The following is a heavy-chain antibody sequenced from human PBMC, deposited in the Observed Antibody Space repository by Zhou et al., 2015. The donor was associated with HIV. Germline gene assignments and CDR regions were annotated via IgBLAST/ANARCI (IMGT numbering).Heavy chain of an antibody. V-gene: IGHV1-3*05. CDR3: ARALGYCSGGSCGAFDI. CDR2: INAGKGNT. J-gene: IGHJ3*02. D-gene: IGHD2-15*01. CDR1: GYSFTSYA. Sequence: QVHLVQSGAEEKKPGASVKVSCKASGYSFTSYAMHWVRQAPGQRLEWMGWINAGKGNTKYSQKFQGRLTITSDTSATTAYMELSSLRSADTAVYYCARALGYCSGGSCGAFDIWGQGTMVTVSS.